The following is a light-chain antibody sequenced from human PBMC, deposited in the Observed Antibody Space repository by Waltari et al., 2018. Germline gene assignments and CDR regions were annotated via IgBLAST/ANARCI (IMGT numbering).Light chain of an antibody. CDR2: AAS. V-gene: IGKV1-8*01. CDR1: QGHNTY. J-gene: IGKJ1*01. Sequence: AIRMTQSPSSFSASTGDRVTITCRASQGHNTYLAWYQQKPGKAPRLLLYAASTLQGGVPSTFSGSVSGTDFPLTISSLQSEDFATYYCQQYYSYPRTFGPGTKVEIK. CDR3: QQYYSYPRT.